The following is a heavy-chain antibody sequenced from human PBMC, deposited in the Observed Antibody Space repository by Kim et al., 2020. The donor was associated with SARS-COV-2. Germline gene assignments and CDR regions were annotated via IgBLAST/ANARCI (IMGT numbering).Heavy chain of an antibody. CDR1: GLTFSRHA. J-gene: IGHJ4*02. V-gene: IGHV3-23*01. Sequence: GGSLRLSCVASGLTFSRHALSWVRQAPGKGLEWVSAISPASITTYYADSVQGRFTISRDNSKNTLYLQMNSLRVEDTGFYFCARLLHNNDPENGEDYWGQGTLVTVSS. CDR2: ISPASITT. D-gene: IGHD1-1*01. CDR3: ARLLHNNDPENGEDY.